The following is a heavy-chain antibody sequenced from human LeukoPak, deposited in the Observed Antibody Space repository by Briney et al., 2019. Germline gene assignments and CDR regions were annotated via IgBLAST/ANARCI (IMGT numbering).Heavy chain of an antibody. V-gene: IGHV3-48*02. J-gene: IGHJ6*02. D-gene: IGHD5-12*01. CDR3: ARDAGNSGYGMDV. CDR2: ITWSGNTI. Sequence: GGSLRLSCADSGFTFSGYWMNWVRQAPGKGLEWISRITWSGNTIFYADSVKGRFTISRDSAKNSLYLQMSSLRDEDTAVYYCARDAGNSGYGMDVWGQGTTVTVSS. CDR1: GFTFSGYW.